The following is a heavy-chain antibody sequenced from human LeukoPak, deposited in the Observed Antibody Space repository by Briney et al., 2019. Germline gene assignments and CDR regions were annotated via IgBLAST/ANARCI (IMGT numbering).Heavy chain of an antibody. D-gene: IGHD3-10*01. J-gene: IGHJ6*02. CDR2: IKQDGSKT. V-gene: IGHV3-7*01. Sequence: GGSLRLACAASGFTFSSYWMSWVRQAPGKGLEWVANIKQDGSKTYYADSVKGRFTISRDNAKNSLYLQMNSLRAEDTAVYYCAREATYYYGSGSHYYYGMGVWGQGTTVTVSS. CDR1: GFTFSSYW. CDR3: AREATYYYGSGSHYYYGMGV.